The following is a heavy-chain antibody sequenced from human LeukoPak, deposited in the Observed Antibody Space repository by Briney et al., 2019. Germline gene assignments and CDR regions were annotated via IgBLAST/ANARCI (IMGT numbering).Heavy chain of an antibody. Sequence: PSETLSLTCTVSGGSISSYYWSWIRQPPGKGLEWIGYIYYSGSTNYNPSLKSRIAISVDTSKNQFSLNLTSVTAADTAVYFCARQLTNGSFYSPFDYWGQGTLVTVSS. D-gene: IGHD2-8*01. V-gene: IGHV4-59*08. J-gene: IGHJ4*02. CDR1: GGSISSYY. CDR2: IYYSGST. CDR3: ARQLTNGSFYSPFDY.